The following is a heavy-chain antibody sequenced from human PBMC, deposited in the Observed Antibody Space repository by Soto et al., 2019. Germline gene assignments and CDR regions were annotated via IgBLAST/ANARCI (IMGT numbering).Heavy chain of an antibody. D-gene: IGHD1-1*01. Sequence: HPGGSLRLSCAASGFTFSTFGMNWVRQAPGKGLEWVSVISDSGGTTFHADSVKGRFTISRDNSKNTLYLQMNSLRPEDTAVYYCAKAARTTTLYNFDFWGQGTLVTVSS. CDR3: AKAARTTTLYNFDF. V-gene: IGHV3-23*01. CDR1: GFTFSTFG. J-gene: IGHJ4*02. CDR2: ISDSGGTT.